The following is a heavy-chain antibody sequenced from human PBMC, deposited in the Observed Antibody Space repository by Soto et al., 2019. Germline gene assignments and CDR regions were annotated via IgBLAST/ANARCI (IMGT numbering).Heavy chain of an antibody. Sequence: GGSLRLSCAASGFTFSSYGMHWVRQAPGKGLEWVAVISYDGSNKYYADSVKGRFTISRDNSKNTLYLQMNSLRAEDTAVYYCAKDAGWYESEYYYYYGMDVWGQGTTVTVSS. D-gene: IGHD6-19*01. CDR1: GFTFSSYG. J-gene: IGHJ6*02. CDR2: ISYDGSNK. CDR3: AKDAGWYESEYYYYYGMDV. V-gene: IGHV3-30*18.